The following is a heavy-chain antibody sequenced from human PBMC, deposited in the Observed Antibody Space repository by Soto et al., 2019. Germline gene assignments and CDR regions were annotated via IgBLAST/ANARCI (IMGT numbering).Heavy chain of an antibody. CDR3: ARDRAYYESNGLYFDY. CDR1: GASISSYY. D-gene: IGHD3-22*01. V-gene: IGHV4-59*01. Sequence: QVQLQESGPGLVKPSETLSLTCTVSGASISSYYWSWIRQPPGKGLEWMGYIYNSGSPNYNPSLKSRVAISLDTSKNQFSLKLNSVTAADTAVYYCARDRAYYESNGLYFDYWGQGTLVTVSS. CDR2: IYNSGSP. J-gene: IGHJ4*02.